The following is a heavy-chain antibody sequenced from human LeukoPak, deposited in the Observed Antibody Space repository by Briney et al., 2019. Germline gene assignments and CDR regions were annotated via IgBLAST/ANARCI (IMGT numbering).Heavy chain of an antibody. V-gene: IGHV3-30-3*01. CDR1: GFTFSSYA. CDR3: ARDEGVGSSWYPYYYGMDV. CDR2: ISYDGSNK. J-gene: IGHJ6*02. Sequence: AGGPLRLSCAASGFTFSSYAMHWVRQAPGKGLEWVAVISYDGSNKYYADSVKGRFTISRDNSKNTLYLQMNSLRAEDTAVYYCARDEGVGSSWYPYYYGMDVWGQGTTVTVSS. D-gene: IGHD6-13*01.